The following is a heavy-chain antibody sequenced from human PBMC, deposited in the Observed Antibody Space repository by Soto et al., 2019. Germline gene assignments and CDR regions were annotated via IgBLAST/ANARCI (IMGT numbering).Heavy chain of an antibody. D-gene: IGHD3-16*01. CDR2: TYPGDSET. J-gene: IGHJ4*02. Sequence: GESLKISCKGSGYTFTSNWIGWVRQMPGKGLEWMGVTYPGDSETRYSPSFQGQVTISADKSINTAYLQWSSLKASDTAMYYCARTFGGHLYSFDFWGQGTLVTAPQ. CDR3: ARTFGGHLYSFDF. V-gene: IGHV5-51*01. CDR1: GYTFTSNW.